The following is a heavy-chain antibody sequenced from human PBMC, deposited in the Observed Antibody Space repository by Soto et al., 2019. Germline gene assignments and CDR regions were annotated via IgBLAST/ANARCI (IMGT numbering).Heavy chain of an antibody. Sequence: KPSETLSFTCTVSGGSISSYYWSWIRQPPGKGLEWIGSIFYLGSSYYNPSLKSRVTMSVDTSKNQFSLRLRSVTAADTALYFCARHSLALRKNNWFDPWGQGIMVTVSS. V-gene: IGHV4-59*04. CDR1: GGSISSYY. CDR2: IFYLGSS. CDR3: ARHSLALRKNNWFDP. D-gene: IGHD3-3*02. J-gene: IGHJ5*02.